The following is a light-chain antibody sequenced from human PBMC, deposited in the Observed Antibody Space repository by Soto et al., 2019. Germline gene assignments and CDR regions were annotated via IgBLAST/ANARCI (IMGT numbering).Light chain of an antibody. CDR2: EGS. V-gene: IGLV2-23*01. J-gene: IGLJ2*01. CDR1: SSDVGSDNL. CDR3: CSYAGSSTAI. Sequence: QSALTQPASVSGSPGQSITISCTGTSSDVGSDNLVSWYQQHPGKAPKLMIYEGSKRPPGVSNRFSGSKSGNTASLTISGLQAEDEADYYCCSYAGSSTAIFGGGTKVTVL.